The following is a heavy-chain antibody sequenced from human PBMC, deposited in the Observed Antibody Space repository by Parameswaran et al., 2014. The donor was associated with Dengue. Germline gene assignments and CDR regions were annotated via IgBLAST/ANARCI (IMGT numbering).Heavy chain of an antibody. Sequence: WVRQAPGQRLEWIGWIVVGSGNTNYAQKFQERVTITRDMSTSTAYMELSSLRSEDTAVYYCAASGAKQASRYGMDVWGQGTTVTVSS. D-gene: IGHD7-27*01. CDR2: IVVGSGNT. CDR3: AASGAKQASRYGMDV. J-gene: IGHJ6*02. V-gene: IGHV1-58*01.